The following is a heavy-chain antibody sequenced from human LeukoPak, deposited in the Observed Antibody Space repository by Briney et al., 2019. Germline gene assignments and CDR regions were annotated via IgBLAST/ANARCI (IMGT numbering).Heavy chain of an antibody. CDR2: INPSGGST. CDR3: ARHGISARLYNWFDP. V-gene: IGHV1-46*01. Sequence: ASVKVSCKASGYTFTSYYMHWVRQAPGQGLEWMGIINPSGGSTSYAQKFQGRVTMTRDMSTSTVYMELSSLKASDTAMYYCARHGISARLYNWFDPWGQGTLVTVSS. J-gene: IGHJ5*02. D-gene: IGHD6-6*01. CDR1: GYTFTSYY.